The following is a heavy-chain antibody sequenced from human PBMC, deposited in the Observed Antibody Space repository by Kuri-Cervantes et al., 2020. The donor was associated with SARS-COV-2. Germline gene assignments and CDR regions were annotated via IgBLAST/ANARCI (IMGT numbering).Heavy chain of an antibody. Sequence: SETLSLTCTVSGGSISSYYWSWIRQPPGKGLEWIGEINHSGSTNYNPSLKSRVTISVDTSKNQFSLKLSSVTAADTAVYYRARSMVGTRTLLDAFDIWGQGTMVTVSS. CDR1: GGSISSYY. CDR2: INHSGST. CDR3: ARSMVGTRTLLDAFDI. D-gene: IGHD2-21*02. J-gene: IGHJ3*02. V-gene: IGHV4-34*01.